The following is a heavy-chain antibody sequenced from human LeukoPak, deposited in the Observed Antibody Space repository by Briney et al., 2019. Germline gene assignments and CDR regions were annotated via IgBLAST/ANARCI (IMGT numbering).Heavy chain of an antibody. D-gene: IGHD3-10*01. V-gene: IGHV4-39*07. CDR2: IYYSGST. CDR1: GGSISSSSYY. CDR3: AKDRTMVRGVMDY. Sequence: SETLSLTCTVSGGSISSSSYYWGWIRQPPGKGLEWIGSIYYSGSTYYNPSLKSRVTISVDTSKNQFSLKLSSVTAADTAVYYCAKDRTMVRGVMDYWGQGTLVTVSS. J-gene: IGHJ4*02.